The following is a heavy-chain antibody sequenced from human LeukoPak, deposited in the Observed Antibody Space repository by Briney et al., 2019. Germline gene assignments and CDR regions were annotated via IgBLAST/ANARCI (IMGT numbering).Heavy chain of an antibody. Sequence: SETLSLTCTVSGDFITGSTYYWGWIRQPPGKRLEWIGSMYYSGSTYSNPSLRSRVTMSADTSKNQFSLNLKSVTAADTAVYYCARQCYDSTGYYYFDYWRQGTLVTVSS. CDR3: ARQCYDSTGYYYFDY. D-gene: IGHD3-22*01. V-gene: IGHV4-39*01. J-gene: IGHJ4*02. CDR2: MYYSGST. CDR1: GDFITGSTYY.